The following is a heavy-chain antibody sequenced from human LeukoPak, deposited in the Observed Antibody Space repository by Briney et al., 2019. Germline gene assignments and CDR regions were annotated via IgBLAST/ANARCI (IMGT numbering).Heavy chain of an antibody. V-gene: IGHV3-7*01. Sequence: GGSLRLSCAASGFTFSSYWMSWVRQAPGKGLEWVANIKQDGSEKYYVDSVKGRFTISRDNAKNSLYLQMNSLRAEDTAVYYCAKVLDYGDYGGFDFWGQGNLVTVSS. CDR1: GFTFSSYW. D-gene: IGHD4-17*01. CDR3: AKVLDYGDYGGFDF. CDR2: IKQDGSEK. J-gene: IGHJ4*02.